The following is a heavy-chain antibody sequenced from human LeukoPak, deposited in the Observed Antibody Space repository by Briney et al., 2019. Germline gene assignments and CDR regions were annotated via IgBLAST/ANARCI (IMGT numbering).Heavy chain of an antibody. CDR1: GGSISSSSYY. D-gene: IGHD1-26*01. Sequence: SETLSLTCTVSGGSISSSSYYWGWIRQPPGKGLEWIGSIYYSGSTSYNPSLKSRVTISVDTSKNQFSLKLSSVTAADTAVYYCAEHSGSYLSYFDYWGQGTLVTVSS. CDR3: AEHSGSYLSYFDY. J-gene: IGHJ4*02. CDR2: IYYSGST. V-gene: IGHV4-39*01.